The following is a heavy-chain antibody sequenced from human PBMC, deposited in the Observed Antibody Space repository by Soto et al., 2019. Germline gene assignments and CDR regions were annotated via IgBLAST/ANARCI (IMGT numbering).Heavy chain of an antibody. Sequence: PSWTXSLTGSVSVVSIIIGGYALSWIRQPPGNGLEWIGYIYHSGSTYYNPSLKSRVTISVDRSKNQFSLKLSSVTAADTAVYYCARVNNYDSSGIEYRGQGPLV. CDR2: IYHSGST. D-gene: IGHD3-22*01. CDR1: VVSIIIGGYA. V-gene: IGHV4-30-2*01. J-gene: IGHJ4*02. CDR3: ARVNNYDSSGIEY.